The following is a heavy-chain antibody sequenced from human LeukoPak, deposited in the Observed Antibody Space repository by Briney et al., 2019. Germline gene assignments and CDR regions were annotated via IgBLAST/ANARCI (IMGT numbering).Heavy chain of an antibody. D-gene: IGHD1-26*01. J-gene: IGHJ4*02. CDR3: ARAAYSGSYHSDY. Sequence: SETLSLTCTVSGGSINSYYWSWIRQPPGKGLEWIGYIYYSGSTNYNPSLKSRVTISVDTSKNQFSLKLSSVTAADTAVYYCARAAYSGSYHSDYWGQGTLVTVSS. CDR1: GGSINSYY. CDR2: IYYSGST. V-gene: IGHV4-59*01.